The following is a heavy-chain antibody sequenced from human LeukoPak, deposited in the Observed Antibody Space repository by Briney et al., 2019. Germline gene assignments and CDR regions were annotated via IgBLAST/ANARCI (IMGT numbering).Heavy chain of an antibody. D-gene: IGHD3-22*01. CDR2: MYISGST. V-gene: IGHV4-4*07. Sequence: RTSETLSLTCTVSGGSISSYYWGWIRQPAGKGLEWIGRMYISGSTNYNPSLKSRVTMSVDTSKNQFSLKLSSVTAADTAVYYCARQSRGIDSSGYYPNWFDPWGQGTLVTVSS. CDR3: ARQSRGIDSSGYYPNWFDP. J-gene: IGHJ5*02. CDR1: GGSISSYY.